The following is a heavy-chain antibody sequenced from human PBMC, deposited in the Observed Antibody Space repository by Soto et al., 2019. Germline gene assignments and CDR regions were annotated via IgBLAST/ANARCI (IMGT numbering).Heavy chain of an antibody. CDR2: LYYNVDT. Sequence: SETLSLTCTVSGSSLGSSGYYWGWIRQPPGRGLEWIGRLYYNVDTYYNPSLKSRVTISADTSANQFSLLVNSVTAADTAIYYCARFPSRHWVDYWGQGALVTVAS. J-gene: IGHJ4*02. CDR1: GSSLGSSGYY. V-gene: IGHV4-39*01. CDR3: ARFPSRHWVDY. D-gene: IGHD3-16*01.